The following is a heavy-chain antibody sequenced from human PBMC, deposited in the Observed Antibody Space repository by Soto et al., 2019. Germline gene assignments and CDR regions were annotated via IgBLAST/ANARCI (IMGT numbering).Heavy chain of an antibody. CDR1: GYTFTSYG. D-gene: IGHD3-9*01. CDR3: ARDEYYDILTGYKAPYYFAY. J-gene: IGHJ4*02. Sequence: ASVKVSCKASGYTFTSYGISWVRQAPGQGLEWMGWISAYNGNTNYAQKLQGRVTMTTDTSTSTAYMELRSLRSDDTAVYYCARDEYYDILTGYKAPYYFAYWGQG. CDR2: ISAYNGNT. V-gene: IGHV1-18*01.